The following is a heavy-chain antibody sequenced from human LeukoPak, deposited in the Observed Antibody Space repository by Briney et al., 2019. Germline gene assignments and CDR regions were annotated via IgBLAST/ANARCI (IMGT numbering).Heavy chain of an antibody. CDR2: ISRNGDST. Sequence: GGSLRLSCSASGFTFSNFAMHWVRQAPGKGLEYVSAISRNGDSTYYADSVKGRFTISRDNSKNTLYLQMSSLRTEDTAVYYCVNQISGWVYWGQGTLVTVSS. D-gene: IGHD6-19*01. V-gene: IGHV3-64D*06. CDR1: GFTFSNFA. CDR3: VNQISGWVY. J-gene: IGHJ4*02.